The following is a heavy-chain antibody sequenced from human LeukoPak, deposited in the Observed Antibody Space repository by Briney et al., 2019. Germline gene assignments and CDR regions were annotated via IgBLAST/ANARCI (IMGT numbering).Heavy chain of an antibody. J-gene: IGHJ6*02. CDR3: ARDISGRPEYYYYYGMDV. D-gene: IGHD6-19*01. Sequence: GGSLRLSCAASGFTFSSYAMHWVRQAPGKGLEWVAVISYDGSNKYYADSVKGRFTISRDNSKNTLHLQMNSLRAEDTAVYYCARDISGRPEYYYYYGMDVWGQGTTVTVSS. V-gene: IGHV3-30-3*01. CDR2: ISYDGSNK. CDR1: GFTFSSYA.